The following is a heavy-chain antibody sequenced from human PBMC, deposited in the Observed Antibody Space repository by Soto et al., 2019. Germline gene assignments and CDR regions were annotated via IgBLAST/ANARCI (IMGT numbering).Heavy chain of an antibody. CDR2: IYHSGST. V-gene: IGHV4-30-4*01. D-gene: IGHD6-6*01. CDR1: GGSISSGDYY. J-gene: IGHJ5*02. CDR3: ARERPDGARLDP. Sequence: TLSLTCTVSGGSISSGDYYWSWIRQPPGKGLEWIGYIYHSGSTYYNPSLKSRVTISVDTSKNQFSLKLSSVTAADTAVYYCARERPDGARLDPWGQGTLVTSPQ.